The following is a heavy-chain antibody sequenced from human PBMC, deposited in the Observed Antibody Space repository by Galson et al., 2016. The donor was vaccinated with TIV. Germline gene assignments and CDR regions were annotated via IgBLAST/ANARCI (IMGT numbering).Heavy chain of an antibody. Sequence: SLRLSCAASGLSVSINYMTWVRQAPGKGLEWVSLISDGGKTYYSDSVKGRFTISRDNSKNTLYLQMNRLRVEDTAVYYCARDRVVDATYYFYYYGMDVRGHGTAVTVSS. D-gene: IGHD2-8*02. CDR3: ARDRVVDATYYFYYYGMDV. CDR1: GLSVSINY. CDR2: ISDGGKT. V-gene: IGHV3-66*02. J-gene: IGHJ6*02.